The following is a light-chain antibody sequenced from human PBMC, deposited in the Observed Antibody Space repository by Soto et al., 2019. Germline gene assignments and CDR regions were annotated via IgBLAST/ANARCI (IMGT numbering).Light chain of an antibody. CDR1: QRIGPY. CDR2: TAS. J-gene: IGKJ2*01. V-gene: IGKV1-39*01. CDR3: QQNSRSPYT. Sequence: DIQMTQSPSSLSASVGDRVTITCRASQRIGPYLNWYQQKPGKAPNLLIYTASTLQRGVPSRFSGSGSGTEFTLTISGLQPDDFATYYCQQNSRSPYTFGQGTKLDIK.